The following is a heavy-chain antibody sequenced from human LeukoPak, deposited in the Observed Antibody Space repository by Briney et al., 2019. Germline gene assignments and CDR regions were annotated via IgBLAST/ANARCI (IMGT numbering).Heavy chain of an antibody. CDR1: GVTFGSSW. V-gene: IGHV3-7*01. CDR2: IDLDGSVK. CDR3: ARDSGYNALDV. Sequence: GGSLRLSCAASGVTFGSSWMTWVRQVPGEGLEWVANIDLDGSVKNYADSVRGRFTISRDNAKNSLYLELSSLRADDTAAYYCARDSGYNALDVWGQGTMVTVSS. D-gene: IGHD3-22*01. J-gene: IGHJ3*01.